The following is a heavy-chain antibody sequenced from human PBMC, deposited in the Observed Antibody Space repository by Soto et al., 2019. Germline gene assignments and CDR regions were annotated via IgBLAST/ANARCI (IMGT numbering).Heavy chain of an antibody. J-gene: IGHJ4*02. V-gene: IGHV4-30-4*01. Sequence: TSETQSLTCTVSGGSITSGDYYWSWIRQPPGKGLEWIGNTRYGEKTYYDPSLNSRSTISVDTSKNHFSLTLRSVTDADTAVYYCARDEQSETSKRWYSSVWGQGTLVTVSS. CDR3: ARDEQSETSKRWYSSV. D-gene: IGHD6-19*01. CDR2: TRYGEKT. CDR1: GGSITSGDYY.